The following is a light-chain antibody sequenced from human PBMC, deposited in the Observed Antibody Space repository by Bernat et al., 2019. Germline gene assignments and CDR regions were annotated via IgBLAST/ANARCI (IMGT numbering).Light chain of an antibody. CDR2: DVS. V-gene: IGLV2-14*03. CDR1: SSDIGGFNY. Sequence: QSALTQPASVSGYPGQSITISCTGASSDIGGFNYVSWYQQHPGKAPKLMISDVSSRPSGVSNRFSGSKSGNTASLTISGLQAEDEADYYCCSYAGSSTFEVFGGGTKLTVL. J-gene: IGLJ3*02. CDR3: CSYAGSSTFEV.